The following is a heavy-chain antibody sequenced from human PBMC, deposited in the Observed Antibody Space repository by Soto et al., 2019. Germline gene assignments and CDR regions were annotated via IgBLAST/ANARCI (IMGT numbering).Heavy chain of an antibody. D-gene: IGHD1-26*01. CDR3: AKLVGESLAVTFDY. CDR1: RFTFSSYA. J-gene: IGHJ4*02. Sequence: EVQLLESGGGLVQPGGSLRLSCAGSRFTFSSYAMSWVRQAPGKGLEWVSTISGSGRATYYEDSVKGRFTISRDNSKNTLYLEMNSLRAEETAVYYCAKLVGESLAVTFDYWGQGTLVPVSS. CDR2: ISGSGRAT. V-gene: IGHV3-23*01.